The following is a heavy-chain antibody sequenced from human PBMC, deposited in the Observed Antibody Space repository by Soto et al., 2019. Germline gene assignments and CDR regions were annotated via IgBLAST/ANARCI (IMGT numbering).Heavy chain of an antibody. Sequence: EVQLVESGGDLVQPGGSLRLSCVASGFTFNTYWMSWVRQAPGKGLEWVANIKEDGSDKYYVDSVKGRFTISRDNAKNLLYLPMKGLGAWDTAMYYCARFTRGSSGDYWGQGTLVTVSS. V-gene: IGHV3-7*01. D-gene: IGHD6-25*01. J-gene: IGHJ4*02. CDR1: GFTFNTYW. CDR3: ARFTRGSSGDY. CDR2: IKEDGSDK.